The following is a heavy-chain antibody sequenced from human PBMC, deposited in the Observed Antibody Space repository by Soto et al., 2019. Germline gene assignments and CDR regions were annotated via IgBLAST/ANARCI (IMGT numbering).Heavy chain of an antibody. J-gene: IGHJ5*02. D-gene: IGHD3-9*01. CDR1: GYSFNSHW. CDR3: ARTNFSTGYSPNWFDP. CDR2: IYPGESDT. V-gene: IGHV5-51*01. Sequence: PGASLKISCKGSGYSFNSHWIGWVRQMPGKGLEWMGIIYPGESDTRYSPFFQGQVTISADKSISTAYLQWSSLKALDTAMYYCARTNFSTGYSPNWFDPWGQGTLVTVSS.